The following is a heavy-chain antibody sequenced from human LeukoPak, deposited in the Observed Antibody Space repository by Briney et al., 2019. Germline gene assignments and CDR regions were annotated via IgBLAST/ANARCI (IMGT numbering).Heavy chain of an antibody. J-gene: IGHJ5*02. V-gene: IGHV1-2*02. CDR3: ARDQGDSSAWYDWFDP. D-gene: IGHD6-13*01. CDR1: GYTFTGYY. Sequence: RASVKVSCKASGYTFTGYYMHWVRQASGQGLEWMGWINPNNGGTNFAQKFQGRVTITRDTSISTVYMELTRLTSDDTAMYYCARDQGDSSAWYDWFDPWGQGTLVTVSS. CDR2: INPNNGGT.